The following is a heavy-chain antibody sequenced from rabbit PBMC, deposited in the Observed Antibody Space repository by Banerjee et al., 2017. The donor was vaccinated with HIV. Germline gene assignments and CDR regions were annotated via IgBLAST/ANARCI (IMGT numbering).Heavy chain of an antibody. CDR2: IYNGDGST. CDR3: VSSYDGDL. D-gene: IGHD2-1*01. CDR1: GFSFSSNA. Sequence: EESGGGLVKPGASLTLTCTASGFSFSSNAMCWVRQAPGKGPEWIACIYNGDGSTYYASWVNGRFTISSDNAQNTVDLQMNSLTAADTATYFCVSSYDGDLWGQGTLAPS. V-gene: IGHV1S47*01. J-gene: IGHJ6*01.